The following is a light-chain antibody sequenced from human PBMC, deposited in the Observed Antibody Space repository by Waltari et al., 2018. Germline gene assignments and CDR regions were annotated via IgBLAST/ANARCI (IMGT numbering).Light chain of an antibody. V-gene: IGKV3-15*01. CDR3: QQYNNWPPGA. CDR1: QSVSSN. Sequence: EIVMTQSPATLSVSPGERATLSCRASQSVSSNLAWYQQKPGQAPRLLSHGASTRATGIPARFSGSGSGTEFTLTISSLQSEDFAVYYCQQYNNWPPGAFGQGTKVEIK. CDR2: GAS. J-gene: IGKJ1*01.